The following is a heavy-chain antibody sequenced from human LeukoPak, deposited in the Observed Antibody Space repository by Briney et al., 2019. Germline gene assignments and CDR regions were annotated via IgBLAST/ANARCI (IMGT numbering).Heavy chain of an antibody. CDR2: ISGSGGST. V-gene: IGHV3-23*01. CDR3: AKDGRYSSVESPNWFDA. CDR1: GFTFSSNA. D-gene: IGHD6-19*01. Sequence: GGSLRLSCEASGFTFSSNAMSWVRQAPGKGLERVSGISGSGGSTYYAGSVKGRFTISRDSSKNTLYLQMNSLRAEDTAVYYCAKDGRYSSVESPNWFDAWGQGTLVTVSS. J-gene: IGHJ5*02.